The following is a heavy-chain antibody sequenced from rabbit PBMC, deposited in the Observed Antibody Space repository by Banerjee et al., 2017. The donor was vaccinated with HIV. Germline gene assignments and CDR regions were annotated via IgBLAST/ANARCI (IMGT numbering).Heavy chain of an antibody. J-gene: IGHJ4*01. V-gene: IGHV1S45*01. CDR2: IYPTNGVS. D-gene: IGHD2-1*01. Sequence: QEQLVESGGGLVQPEGSLTLTCTVSGFDFSINYVMRWVRQAPGKGLEWIASIYPTNGVSYYANWAKGRFTISKTSSTTVTLQMTSLTAADTATYFCATYVDYDGDFNLWGPGTLVTVS. CDR3: ATYVDYDGDFNL. CDR1: GFDFSINYV.